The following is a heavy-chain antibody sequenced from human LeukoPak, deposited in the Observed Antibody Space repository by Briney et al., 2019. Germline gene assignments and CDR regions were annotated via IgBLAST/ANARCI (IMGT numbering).Heavy chain of an antibody. CDR2: INPNSGGT. Sequence: GASVKVSCKASANTLGYYIHWVREAPGQGLEWMGWINPNSGGTNYAQKFQGRVTMTRDTSISTAFMELSRLRSDDTAVYYCARGLSITMVRAPFYWGPGTPVTVSS. CDR3: ARGLSITMVRAPFY. V-gene: IGHV1-2*02. CDR1: ANTLGYY. D-gene: IGHD3-10*01. J-gene: IGHJ4*02.